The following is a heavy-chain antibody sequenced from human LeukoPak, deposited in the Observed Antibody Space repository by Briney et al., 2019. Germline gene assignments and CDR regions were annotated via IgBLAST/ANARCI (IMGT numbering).Heavy chain of an antibody. CDR1: GGSFSDYH. D-gene: IGHD5-24*01. Sequence: SETLSLTCAVYGGSFSDYHWSWIRQPPGKGLEWIGEINHSGSPNYNPSLKSRVTISVDTSKNQISLKLSSVTAADTAVYYCATTRNLCSWFDPWGQGTLVTVSS. CDR3: ATTRNLCSWFDP. V-gene: IGHV4-34*01. J-gene: IGHJ5*02. CDR2: INHSGSP.